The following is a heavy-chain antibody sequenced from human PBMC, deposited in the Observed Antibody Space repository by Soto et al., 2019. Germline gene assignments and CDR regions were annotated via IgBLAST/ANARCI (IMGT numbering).Heavy chain of an antibody. CDR2: IKSKTDGGTA. D-gene: IGHD6-19*01. Sequence: PGGTLRLSCAASGFTFSNAWMSWVRQAPGKGLEWVGRIKSKTDGGTADYAAPVKGRFTISRDDSKNTLYLQMNSLKTEDTAVYYCTTDPIGWYFSAFDIWGQGTMVTVSS. J-gene: IGHJ3*02. CDR3: TTDPIGWYFSAFDI. V-gene: IGHV3-15*01. CDR1: GFTFSNAW.